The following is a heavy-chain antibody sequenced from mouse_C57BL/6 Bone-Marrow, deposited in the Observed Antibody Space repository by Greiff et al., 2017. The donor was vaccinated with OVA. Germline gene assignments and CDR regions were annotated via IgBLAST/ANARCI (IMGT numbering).Heavy chain of an antibody. CDR3: ARHEGKSPTGYYAMDY. Sequence: VKLQESGAELVKPGASVKLSCKASGYTFTEYTIHWVKQRSGQGLEWIGWFYPGSGSIKYNEKFKDKATLTADKSSSTVYMELSRLTSEDSAVYFCARHEGKSPTGYYAMDYWGQGTSVTVSS. CDR1: GYTFTEYT. CDR2: FYPGSGSI. V-gene: IGHV1-62-2*01. D-gene: IGHD4-1*02. J-gene: IGHJ4*01.